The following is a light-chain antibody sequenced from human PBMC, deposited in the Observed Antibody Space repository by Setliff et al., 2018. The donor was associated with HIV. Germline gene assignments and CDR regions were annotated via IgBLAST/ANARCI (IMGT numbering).Light chain of an antibody. V-gene: IGLV6-57*01. J-gene: IGLJ6*01. CDR1: SGSIASNY. CDR2: QDD. Sequence: NFMLTQPHSVSDSPGKTVTISCTRSSGSIASNYVQWYQRRPGSSPTTVIYQDDQRPSGVPDRFSGSIDRSSNSASLTISGLKTEDEADYFCQSYDFDSRIFGGGTKVTVL. CDR3: QSYDFDSRI.